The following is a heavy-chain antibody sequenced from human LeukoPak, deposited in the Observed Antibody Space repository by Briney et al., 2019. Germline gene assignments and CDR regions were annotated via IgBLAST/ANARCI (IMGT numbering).Heavy chain of an antibody. D-gene: IGHD1-26*01. J-gene: IGHJ3*02. CDR1: GYTLTELS. CDR2: FDPEDDET. V-gene: IGHV1-24*01. Sequence: ASGKVCCKVSGYTLTELSMHWVRQAQGKGKGWMGVFDPEDDETIYAHKLQGRVTMTEDTSTDTAYMELSSLRSEDTAVYYCALGELRGILDIWGQGTMVTVSS. CDR3: ALGELRGILDI.